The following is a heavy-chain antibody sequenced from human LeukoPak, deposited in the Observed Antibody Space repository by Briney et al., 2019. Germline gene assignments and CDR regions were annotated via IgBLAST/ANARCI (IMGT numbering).Heavy chain of an antibody. V-gene: IGHV4-39*07. Sequence: SETLSLTCTVSSGSISTSNYYWGWVRQPPGKALEWIGNIFYSGSTYYSPSLKSRVTISVDTSKNQFSLKLSSVTAADTAVYYCARGNYDFWSGYYPTYYYYYMDVWGKGTTVTVSS. J-gene: IGHJ6*03. D-gene: IGHD3-3*01. CDR1: SGSISTSNYY. CDR2: IFYSGST. CDR3: ARGNYDFWSGYYPTYYYYYMDV.